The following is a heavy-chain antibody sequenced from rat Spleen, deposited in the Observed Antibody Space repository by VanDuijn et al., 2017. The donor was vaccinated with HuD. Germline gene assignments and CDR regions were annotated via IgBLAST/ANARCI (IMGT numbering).Heavy chain of an antibody. CDR3: ARPGITSYVMDA. J-gene: IGHJ4*01. D-gene: IGHD1-4*01. Sequence: EVRLVGAGGGFLTPVGSVKLTYTASGSMFRDYYTARVHPAPKRGLEWVSSISYEGGGTYNGDSVKGRFTVSRDNAKITLYLHMNSLRSEDTATYYCARPGITSYVMDAWGQGASVTVSS. CDR1: GSMFRDYY. CDR2: ISYEGGGT. V-gene: IGHV5-22*01.